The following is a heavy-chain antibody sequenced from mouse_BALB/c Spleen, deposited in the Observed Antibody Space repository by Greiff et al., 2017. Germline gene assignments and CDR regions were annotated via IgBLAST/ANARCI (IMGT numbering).Heavy chain of an antibody. Sequence: QVQLKESGAELARPGASVKLSCKASGYTFTSYWMQWVKQRPGQGLEWIGAIYPGDGDTRYTQKFKGKATLTADKSSSTAYMQLSSLASEDSAVYYCARGGITTAMDYWGQGTSVTVSS. CDR3: ARGGITTAMDY. V-gene: IGHV1-87*01. CDR1: GYTFTSYW. CDR2: IYPGDGDT. J-gene: IGHJ4*01. D-gene: IGHD2-4*01.